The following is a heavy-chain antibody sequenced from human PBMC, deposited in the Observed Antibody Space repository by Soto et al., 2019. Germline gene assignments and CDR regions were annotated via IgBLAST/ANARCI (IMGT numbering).Heavy chain of an antibody. CDR1: GYTFTSYG. CDR2: ISAYNGNT. Sequence: ASVKVSCNASGYTFTSYGISWVRQAPGQGLEWMGWISAYNGNTNYAQKLQGRVTMTTDTSTSTAYMELRSLRSDDTAVYYCARDPLQYYYDSSGSRVFWFDPWGQGTLVTVSS. CDR3: ARDPLQYYYDSSGSRVFWFDP. D-gene: IGHD3-22*01. V-gene: IGHV1-18*01. J-gene: IGHJ5*02.